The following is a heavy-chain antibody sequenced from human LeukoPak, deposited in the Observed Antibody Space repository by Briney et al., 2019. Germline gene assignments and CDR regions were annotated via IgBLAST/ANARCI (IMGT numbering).Heavy chain of an antibody. J-gene: IGHJ4*02. CDR2: INPGDSDT. D-gene: IGHD2-2*01. V-gene: IGHV5-51*01. CDR3: ARDRYCYSPSCYFDY. CDR1: GYSFTNYW. Sequence: GESLKIPCKGSGYSFTNYWIGWVRQMPGKGLEWMGIINPGDSDTKYSPSFQGQVTISADKSINTAYLQWSSLKASDTAMYYCARDRYCYSPSCYFDYWGQGTLVTVSS.